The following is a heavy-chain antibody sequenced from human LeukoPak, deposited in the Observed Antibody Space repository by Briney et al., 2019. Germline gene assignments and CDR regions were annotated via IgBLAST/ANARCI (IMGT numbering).Heavy chain of an antibody. CDR2: IRFYENNK. CDR1: GFTFNNYV. Sequence: GESLRLSCAASGFTFNNYVMHCVRRPPGRGLEWFTFIRFYENNKFYADPVKGRFTISRDNSKNTVYLQMNRLRAEDTAVYSCAKDITTFGVRRLFDYWGQGTLVTVSS. D-gene: IGHD3-10*01. CDR3: AKDITTFGVRRLFDY. V-gene: IGHV3-30*02. J-gene: IGHJ4*02.